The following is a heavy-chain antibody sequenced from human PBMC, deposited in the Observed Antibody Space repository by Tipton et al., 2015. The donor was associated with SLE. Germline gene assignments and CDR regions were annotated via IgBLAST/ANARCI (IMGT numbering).Heavy chain of an antibody. Sequence: TLSLTCTVSGGSVKTYYWSWIRQSPGKGLVWIGSIYYPGSTNYNPSLKSRVSISLDTPKSQFSLKLSSVTAADTAVYYCARQEMATTFDYWGQGTLVTVSS. CDR1: GGSVKTYY. CDR3: ARQEMATTFDY. D-gene: IGHD5-24*01. CDR2: IYYPGST. J-gene: IGHJ4*02. V-gene: IGHV4-59*08.